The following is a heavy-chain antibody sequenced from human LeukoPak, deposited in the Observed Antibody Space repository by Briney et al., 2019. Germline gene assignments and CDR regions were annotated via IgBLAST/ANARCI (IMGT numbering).Heavy chain of an antibody. D-gene: IGHD3-10*01. V-gene: IGHV3-74*01. Sequence: PGGSLRLSCAASGFXFSSSWIHWVRQAPGKGLVWVSHVNSDGSSTNYADSVKGRFTISRDNAKNTLYLQMNSLRAEDTAVYYCVRDLPGEGIDYWGQGTLVTVSS. J-gene: IGHJ4*02. CDR1: GFXFSSSW. CDR2: VNSDGSST. CDR3: VRDLPGEGIDY.